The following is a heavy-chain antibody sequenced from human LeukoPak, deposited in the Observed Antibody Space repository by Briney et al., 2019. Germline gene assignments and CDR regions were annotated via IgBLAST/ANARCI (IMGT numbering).Heavy chain of an antibody. CDR3: ARGGASGFDY. Sequence: SQTLSLTCALSGDTVSSNSAAWDWLRQSPSRGLEWLGRTYYRSKWYNDYAVSVKSRIIINPDTSKNQFSLQLNSVTPEDTAVYYCARGGASGFDYWGQGTLVTVSS. J-gene: IGHJ4*02. CDR2: TYYRSKWYN. V-gene: IGHV6-1*01. D-gene: IGHD1-26*01. CDR1: GDTVSSNSAA.